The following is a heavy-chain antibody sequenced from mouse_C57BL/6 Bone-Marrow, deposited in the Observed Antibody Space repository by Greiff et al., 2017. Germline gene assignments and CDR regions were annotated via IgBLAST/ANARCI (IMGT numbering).Heavy chain of an antibody. CDR1: GFNIKDDY. CDR3: TTSYSSSEGYVDC. D-gene: IGHD1-1*01. J-gene: IGHJ2*01. Sequence: VQLQQSGAELVRPGASVTLSCTASGFNIKDDYMHWVKQRPEQGLEWIGWIVPENGDTEYASKFQCKATITADTSSNTAYLQLSSLTTEYTAGSYCTTSYSSSEGYVDCWGQGTTLTVSS. CDR2: IVPENGDT. V-gene: IGHV14-4*01.